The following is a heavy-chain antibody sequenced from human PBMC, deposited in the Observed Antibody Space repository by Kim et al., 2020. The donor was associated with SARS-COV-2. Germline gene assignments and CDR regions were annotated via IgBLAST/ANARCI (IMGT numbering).Heavy chain of an antibody. D-gene: IGHD2-15*01. J-gene: IGHJ3*02. Sequence: GGSLRLSCAASGFTFSAYTIHWVRQAPGKGLEWVADVSSDGSKKYYADSVKGRFTVSRDNSKNTLYLQMNSLRAEDTAVYYCVRGGGAGAFDIWGQGALV. CDR1: GFTFSAYT. V-gene: IGHV3-30*04. CDR2: VSSDGSKK. CDR3: VRGGGAGAFDI.